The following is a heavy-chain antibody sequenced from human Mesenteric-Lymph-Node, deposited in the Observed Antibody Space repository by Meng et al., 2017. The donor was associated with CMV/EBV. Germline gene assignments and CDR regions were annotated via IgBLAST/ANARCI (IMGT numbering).Heavy chain of an antibody. V-gene: IGHV4-61*01. CDR3: AREVGPFDP. Sequence: SETLSLTCTVSGGSVSSGSYYWSWIRQPPGKGLEWIGYIYYSGSTNYNPSLKSRVTISVDTSKNQFSLKLSSVTAADTAVYYCAREVGPFDPWGQGTLVTVSS. CDR2: IYYSGST. J-gene: IGHJ5*02. D-gene: IGHD1-26*01. CDR1: GGSVSSGSYY.